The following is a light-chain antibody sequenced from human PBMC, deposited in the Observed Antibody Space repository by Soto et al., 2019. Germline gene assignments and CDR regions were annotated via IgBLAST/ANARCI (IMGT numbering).Light chain of an antibody. CDR1: SSDVGAYNY. J-gene: IGLJ3*02. Sequence: SALTQPRSVSESPGQSVTISCTGTSSDVGAYNYVSWYQQHPGKVPKLIIYDVSKRPSGVPDRFSGSKSGNTASLTISGLQAEDEADYYCCSFAGTYLVFGGGTKLTVL. V-gene: IGLV2-11*01. CDR2: DVS. CDR3: CSFAGTYLV.